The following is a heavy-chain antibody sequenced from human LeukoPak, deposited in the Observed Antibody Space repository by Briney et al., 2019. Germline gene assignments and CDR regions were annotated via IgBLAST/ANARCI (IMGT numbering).Heavy chain of an antibody. V-gene: IGHV3-21*01. J-gene: IGHJ3*02. D-gene: IGHD1-1*01. CDR2: IGTDGSYI. CDR3: ARKMKTGDRVGTFDI. Sequence: GGSLRLSCAASGFTFSSHNMNWVRQAPMKGLEWVSSIGTDGSYIYYADSVQGRFTISRDNAKNSLYLQMNSLTAEDTAVYYCARKMKTGDRVGTFDIWGQGTMVTVSS. CDR1: GFTFSSHN.